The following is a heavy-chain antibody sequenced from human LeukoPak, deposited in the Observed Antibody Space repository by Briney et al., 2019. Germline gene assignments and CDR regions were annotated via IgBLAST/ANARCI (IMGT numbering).Heavy chain of an antibody. CDR3: ARAPIGVVNFDY. J-gene: IGHJ4*02. CDR1: GGSISSGGYY. CDR2: IYHSGST. V-gene: IGHV4-30-2*01. Sequence: SETLSLTCTVSGGSISSGGYYWSWIRQPPGKGLEWIGYIYHSGSTYYNPSLKSRVTISVDRSKNQFSLKLSSVTAADTAVYYCARAPIGVVNFDYWGQGTLVTVSS. D-gene: IGHD3-3*01.